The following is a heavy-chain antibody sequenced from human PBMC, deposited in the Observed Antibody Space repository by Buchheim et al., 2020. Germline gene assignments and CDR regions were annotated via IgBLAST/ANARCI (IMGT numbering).Heavy chain of an antibody. CDR2: IWYDGSNK. J-gene: IGHJ6*02. CDR3: ARDRGSSWYYGMDV. D-gene: IGHD6-13*01. CDR1: GFTFSSYG. Sequence: QAQLVESGGGVVQPGRSLRLSCAASGFTFSSYGMHWVRQAPGKGLEWVAVIWYDGSNKYYADSVKGRFTISRDNSKNTLYLQMNSLRAEDTAAYYCARDRGSSWYYGMDVWGQGTT. V-gene: IGHV3-33*01.